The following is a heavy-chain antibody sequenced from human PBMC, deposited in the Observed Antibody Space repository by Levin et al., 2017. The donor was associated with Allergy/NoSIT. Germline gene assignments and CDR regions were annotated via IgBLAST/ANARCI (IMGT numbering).Heavy chain of an antibody. Sequence: GESLKISCKASGYTFTSYGISWVRQAPGQGLEWMGWISAYNGNTNYAQKLQGRVTMTTDTSTSTAYMELRSLRSDDTAVYYCARMIVVVPAASDYWGQGTLVTVSS. CDR2: ISAYNGNT. V-gene: IGHV1-18*01. J-gene: IGHJ4*02. CDR3: ARMIVVVPAASDY. CDR1: GYTFTSYG. D-gene: IGHD2-2*01.